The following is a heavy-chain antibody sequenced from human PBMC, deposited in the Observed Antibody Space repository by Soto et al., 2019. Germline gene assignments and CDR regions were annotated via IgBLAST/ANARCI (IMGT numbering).Heavy chain of an antibody. J-gene: IGHJ6*03. CDR1: GFTFSSYA. CDR2: ISGSGGST. CDR3: AKAGIEAAVAFYYYYYYMDV. Sequence: GGSLRLSCAASGFTFSSYAMSWVRQAPGKGLEWVSAISGSGGSTYYADSVKGRFTISRDNSKNTLYLQMNSLRAEDTAVYYCAKAGIEAAVAFYYYYYYMDVWGKGTPVTVSS. V-gene: IGHV3-23*01. D-gene: IGHD6-13*01.